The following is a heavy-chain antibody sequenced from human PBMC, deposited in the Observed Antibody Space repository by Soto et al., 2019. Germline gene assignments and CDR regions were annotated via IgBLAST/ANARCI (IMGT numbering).Heavy chain of an antibody. J-gene: IGHJ4*02. V-gene: IGHV1-18*01. CDR2: ISANSGNT. CDR1: GYPFTTNG. D-gene: IGHD3-10*01. CDR3: ARDRDSSLDY. Sequence: QVKVVQSGVEVKKPGASVKVSCKTSGYPFTTNGISWVRQAPGQGLEWMGWISANSGNTNYAPKFQGRVTLTTDTSTGTAYMEMRSLTSDDSAVYYCARDRDSSLDYWCQGTLVIVSS.